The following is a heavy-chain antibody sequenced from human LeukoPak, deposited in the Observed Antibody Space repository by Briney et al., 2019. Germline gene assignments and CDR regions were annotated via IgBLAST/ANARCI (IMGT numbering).Heavy chain of an antibody. D-gene: IGHD1-1*01. Sequence: SETLSLTCTVSGGSISSSSYYWGWIRQPPGKGLEWIGSIYYSGSTYYNPSLKSRVTISVDTSKNQFSLKLSSVTAADTAVYYCARDRTGTNISGFDYWGQGTLVTVSS. J-gene: IGHJ4*02. V-gene: IGHV4-39*07. CDR2: IYYSGST. CDR1: GGSISSSSYY. CDR3: ARDRTGTNISGFDY.